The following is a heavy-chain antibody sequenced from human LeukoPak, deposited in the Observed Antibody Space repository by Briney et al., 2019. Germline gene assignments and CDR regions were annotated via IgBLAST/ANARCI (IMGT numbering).Heavy chain of an antibody. CDR2: ISSSSSTI. CDR1: GFTFSSYS. J-gene: IGHJ3*02. CDR3: ARDSLKSAFDI. V-gene: IGHV3-48*01. D-gene: IGHD3-9*01. Sequence: GGSLGLSCAASGFTFSSYSMDWVRQAPGKGLEWVSYISSSSSTIYYADSVKGRFTISRDNAKNSLYLQMNSLRAEDTAVYYCARDSLKSAFDIWGQGTMVTVSS.